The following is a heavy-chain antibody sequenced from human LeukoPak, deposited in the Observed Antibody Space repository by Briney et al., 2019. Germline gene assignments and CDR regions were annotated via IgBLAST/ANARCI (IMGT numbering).Heavy chain of an antibody. CDR2: IYYSGST. CDR1: GGSISSSSYY. D-gene: IGHD3-22*01. CDR3: ARGGGDSSGYYGHSTPIDY. J-gene: IGHJ4*02. Sequence: SETLSLTCTVSGGSISSSSYYWGWIRQPPGKGLEWIGSIYYSGSTYYNPSLKSRVTISVDTSKNQFSLKLSSVTAADTAVYYCARGGGDSSGYYGHSTPIDYWGQGTLVTVSS. V-gene: IGHV4-39*07.